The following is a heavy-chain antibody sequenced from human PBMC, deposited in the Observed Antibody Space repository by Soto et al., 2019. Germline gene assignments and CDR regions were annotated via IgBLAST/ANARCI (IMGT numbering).Heavy chain of an antibody. CDR2: IIPIFGTA. CDR1: GGTFSSYA. J-gene: IGHJ4*02. Sequence: ASVNVSCKASGGTFSSYAISWVRQAPGQGLEWMGGIIPIFGTANYAQKFQGRVTITADESTSTAYMELSSLRSEDTAVYYCATSYGDYDCDYWGQGTLVTVAS. V-gene: IGHV1-69*13. CDR3: ATSYGDYDCDY. D-gene: IGHD4-17*01.